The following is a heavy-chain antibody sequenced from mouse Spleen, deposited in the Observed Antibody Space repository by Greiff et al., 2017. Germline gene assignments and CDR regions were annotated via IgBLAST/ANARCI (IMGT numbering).Heavy chain of an antibody. CDR1: GFTFSDYG. CDR2: ISSGSSTI. D-gene: IGHD1-1*01. J-gene: IGHJ4*01. CDR3: ASGYYGFYAMDY. Sequence: EVHLVESGGGLVKPGGSLKLSCAASGFTFSDYGMHWVRQAPEKGLEWVAYISSGSSTIYYADTVKGRFTISRDNAKNTLFLQMTSLRSEDTAMYYCASGYYGFYAMDYWGQGTSVTVSS. V-gene: IGHV5-17*01.